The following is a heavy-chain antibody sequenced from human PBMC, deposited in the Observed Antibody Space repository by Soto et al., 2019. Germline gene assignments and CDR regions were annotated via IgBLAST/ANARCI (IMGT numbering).Heavy chain of an antibody. D-gene: IGHD6-19*01. J-gene: IGHJ5*02. CDR2: INNGGDST. V-gene: IGHV3-23*01. CDR3: AGGTYGNGWDS. CDR1: GFSFSTYA. Sequence: EVQLLESGGGFVQPGGSLRLSCAASGFSFSTYALNWVRQAPGKGLEWVSGINNGGDSTNYVDAVRGRFTIPRDNSKTPVYLQMNSLRAEDTAVYFCAGGTYGNGWDSWGQGSLVTVSS.